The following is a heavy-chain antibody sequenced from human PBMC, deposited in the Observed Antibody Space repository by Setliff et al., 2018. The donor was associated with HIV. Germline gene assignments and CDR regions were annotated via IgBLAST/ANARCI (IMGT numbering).Heavy chain of an antibody. CDR1: GGTFSSYA. J-gene: IGHJ4*02. CDR3: ASGGYSSSWRYYFDY. V-gene: IGHV1-69*13. CDR2: IIPIFDTA. D-gene: IGHD6-13*01. Sequence: SVKVSCKASGGTFSSYAISWVRQAPGQGLEWMGGIIPIFDTANYAQKFQGRVTITADESTSTAYMELSGLRSEDTAVYYCASGGYSSSWRYYFDYWGQGTLVTVSS.